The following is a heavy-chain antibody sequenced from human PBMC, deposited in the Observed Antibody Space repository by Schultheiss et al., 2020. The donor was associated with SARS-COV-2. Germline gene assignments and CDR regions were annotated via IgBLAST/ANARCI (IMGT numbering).Heavy chain of an antibody. D-gene: IGHD3-3*01. CDR2: ISYSGNT. Sequence: SETLSLTCTVSGGSIASYYWTWIRQSPGKGLEWIGYISYSGNTKYNPSLKSRVTISVDTSKNQFSLKLSSVTAADTAVYYCARVRGGATFEAFYGMDVWGQGTTVTVSS. CDR1: GGSIASYY. V-gene: IGHV4-59*01. J-gene: IGHJ6*02. CDR3: ARVRGGATFEAFYGMDV.